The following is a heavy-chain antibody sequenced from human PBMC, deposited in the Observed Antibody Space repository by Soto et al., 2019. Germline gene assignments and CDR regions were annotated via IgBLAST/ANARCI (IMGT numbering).Heavy chain of an antibody. Sequence: GGSLRLSCAASGFTFSSYAMHWVRQAPGKGLEYVSAISSNGGSTYYANSVKGRFTISRDNSKNTLYLQMGSLRAEDMAVYYCARDTTPTIFGGAGFYYYYYYMDVWGKGTTVTVSS. CDR1: GFTFSSYA. D-gene: IGHD3-3*01. CDR3: ARDTTPTIFGGAGFYYYYYYMDV. CDR2: ISSNGGST. V-gene: IGHV3-64*01. J-gene: IGHJ6*03.